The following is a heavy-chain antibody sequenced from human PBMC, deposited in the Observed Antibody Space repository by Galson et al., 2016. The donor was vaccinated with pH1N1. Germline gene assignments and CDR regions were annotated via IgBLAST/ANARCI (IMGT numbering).Heavy chain of an antibody. CDR3: ARVGITIVRGAIDY. D-gene: IGHD3-10*01. J-gene: IGHJ4*02. CDR2: IYYSGTT. CDR1: NGSISSDDYY. V-gene: IGHV4-30-4*08. Sequence: TLSLTCTVSNGSISSDDYYWTWIHQPPGKGLEWIGYIYYSGTTYYNPALKSRVTISIDTSKNQFSLKLSSVTAADTAIYFCARVGITIVRGAIDYWGQGTLVTVSS.